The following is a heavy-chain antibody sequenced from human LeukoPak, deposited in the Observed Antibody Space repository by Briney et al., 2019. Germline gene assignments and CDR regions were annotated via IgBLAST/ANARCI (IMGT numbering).Heavy chain of an antibody. CDR3: ARHGHCTNGVCYSNYYYHMDV. V-gene: IGHV5-51*01. CDR2: IYPDDSDT. D-gene: IGHD2-8*01. J-gene: IGHJ6*03. Sequence: GESLKISCKGSGYSFASSWIGWVRQMPEKGLEWMGIIYPDDSDTRYSPSFEGQITISVDKSISTAYLQWSSLKASDTAVYYCARHGHCTNGVCYSNYYYHMDVWGKGTTVTVSS. CDR1: GYSFASSW.